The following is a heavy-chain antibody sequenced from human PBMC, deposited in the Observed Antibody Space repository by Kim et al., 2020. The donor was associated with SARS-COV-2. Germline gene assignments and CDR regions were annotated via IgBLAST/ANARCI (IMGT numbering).Heavy chain of an antibody. V-gene: IGHV3-7*03. CDR3: ATDSHYSTFDF. J-gene: IGHJ4*02. CDR1: RFIFRKSW. D-gene: IGHD4-4*01. CDR2: ISPDGSDI. Sequence: GGSLRLSCAASRFIFRKSWMNWVRQPPGQGLEFVANISPDGSDINYVHSVKGRFTISRDDAKNSLYLQMSSLRAEDTAVYYCATDSHYSTFDFWGQGTLV.